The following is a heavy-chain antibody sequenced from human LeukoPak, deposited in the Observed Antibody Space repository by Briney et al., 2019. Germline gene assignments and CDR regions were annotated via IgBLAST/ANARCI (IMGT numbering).Heavy chain of an antibody. J-gene: IGHJ4*02. Sequence: PSETLSLTCTVSGYSISSGYYWGWIRQPPGKGLEWIGSIYHSGSTYYNPSLKSRVTISVDTSKNQFSLKLSSVTAADTAVYYCAGGGSLGDGYNLPYWGQGTLVTASS. CDR3: AGGGSLGDGYNLPY. D-gene: IGHD5-24*01. CDR1: GYSISSGYY. CDR2: IYHSGST. V-gene: IGHV4-38-2*02.